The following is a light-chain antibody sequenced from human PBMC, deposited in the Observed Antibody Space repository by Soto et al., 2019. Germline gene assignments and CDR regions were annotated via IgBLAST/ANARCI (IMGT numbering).Light chain of an antibody. V-gene: IGLV7-46*01. CDR2: DTR. J-gene: IGLJ7*01. CDR3: LLFYDGVAV. CDR1: TGDVTNGRW. Sequence: QAVVTQEPSLTVSPGGTVTLTCGSSTGDVTNGRWPYWFQQRPGQVPRTLIHDTRNKHSWTPARFSGSLLGGKAALTRSGAQPEDEAAYYCLLFYDGVAVFGGGTQLTVL.